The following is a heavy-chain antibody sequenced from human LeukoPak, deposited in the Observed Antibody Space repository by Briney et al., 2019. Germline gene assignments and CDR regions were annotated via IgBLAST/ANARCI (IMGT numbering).Heavy chain of an antibody. Sequence: SETLSLTCTVSGGSISSSSYYWGWIRQPPGKGLEWIGSIYYSGSTYYNPSLKRRVTISVDTSKIQFSLKLSSVTAADTAVYYCARVRYSSSSTYFDYWGQGTLVTVSS. D-gene: IGHD6-6*01. CDR1: GGSISSSSYY. CDR2: IYYSGST. J-gene: IGHJ4*02. CDR3: ARVRYSSSSTYFDY. V-gene: IGHV4-39*07.